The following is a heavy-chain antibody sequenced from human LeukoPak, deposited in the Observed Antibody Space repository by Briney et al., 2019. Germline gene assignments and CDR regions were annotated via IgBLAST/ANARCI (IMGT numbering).Heavy chain of an antibody. CDR3: AKDSYSSAWYYFDS. D-gene: IGHD6-19*01. CDR1: GFALSDYY. J-gene: IGHJ4*02. Sequence: GGSLRLSCAASGFALSDYYMSWIRQAPGKGLEWVSAISGSGDSTHYADSVKGRFTISRDSSKNTLFLQMNSLRADDTAVYYCAKDSYSSAWYYFDSWGQGALVTVSS. V-gene: IGHV3-23*01. CDR2: ISGSGDST.